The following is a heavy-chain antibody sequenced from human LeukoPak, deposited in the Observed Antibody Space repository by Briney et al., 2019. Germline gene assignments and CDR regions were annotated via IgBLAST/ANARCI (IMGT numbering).Heavy chain of an antibody. CDR2: IIPILGIA. Sequence: GASVKVSCKASGGTFSSYAISWVRQAPGQGLEWMGRIIPILGIANYAQKFQGRVTITADKSTSTAYMGLSSLRSEDTAVYYCARDMGMYSSGWYGVDYWGQGTLVTVSS. J-gene: IGHJ4*02. V-gene: IGHV1-69*04. CDR3: ARDMGMYSSGWYGVDY. CDR1: GGTFSSYA. D-gene: IGHD6-19*01.